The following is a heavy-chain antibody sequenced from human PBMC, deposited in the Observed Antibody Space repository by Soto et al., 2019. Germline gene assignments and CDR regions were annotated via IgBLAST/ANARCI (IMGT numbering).Heavy chain of an antibody. Sequence: SSETLSLTCTVSGGSISSGDYYWSWIRQPPGKGLEWIGSIYYSGSTYYNPSLKSRVTISVDTSKNQFSLKLSSVTAADTAVYYCAKKLKSGSNASPFDYWGQGTLVTVSS. CDR3: AKKLKSGSNASPFDY. V-gene: IGHV4-39*01. J-gene: IGHJ4*02. CDR2: IYYSGST. D-gene: IGHD3-16*01. CDR1: GGSISSGDYY.